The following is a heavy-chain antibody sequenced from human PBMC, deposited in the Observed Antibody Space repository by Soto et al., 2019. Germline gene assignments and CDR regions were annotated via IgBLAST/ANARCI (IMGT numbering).Heavy chain of an antibody. CDR2: ISCNSGSI. CDR1: GFTFDDYA. Sequence: EVQLVESGGGLVQPGRSLRLSCAASGFTFDDYAMHWVRQAPGKGLEWVSGISCNSGSIGYADSVKGRFTISRDNAKNSLYLQMNSLRAEDTALYYCAKDFAVAANHAFDIWGQGTMVTVSS. D-gene: IGHD6-19*01. V-gene: IGHV3-9*01. J-gene: IGHJ3*02. CDR3: AKDFAVAANHAFDI.